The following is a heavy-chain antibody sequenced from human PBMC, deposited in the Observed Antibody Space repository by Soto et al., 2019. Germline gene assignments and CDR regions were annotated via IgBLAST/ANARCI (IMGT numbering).Heavy chain of an antibody. J-gene: IGHJ5*02. V-gene: IGHV4-34*01. CDR1: GGSFSGSY. Sequence: PSETLSLTCAVYGGSFSGSYWSWIRQPPGKRLEWIGEINLGGSANYNPSLKSRVTISVDTSNNQFSLKLSSVTAADTAVYYCARVRDDPRVLHKWFDPWGQGTWSPSPQ. CDR3: ARVRDDPRVLHKWFDP. CDR2: INLGGSA.